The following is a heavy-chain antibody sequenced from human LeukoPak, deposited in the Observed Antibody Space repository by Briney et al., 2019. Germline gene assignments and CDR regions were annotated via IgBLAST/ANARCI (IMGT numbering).Heavy chain of an antibody. CDR2: INHSGST. Sequence: SETLSLTCTVSGGSINSYYWSWIWQPPGKGLEWIGEINHSGSTYYNPSLKSRVTISVDTSKNQFSLKLSSVTAADTAVYYCANSRTDFDYWGQGTLVTVSS. D-gene: IGHD1-14*01. V-gene: IGHV4-59*12. CDR1: GGSINSYY. J-gene: IGHJ4*02. CDR3: ANSRTDFDY.